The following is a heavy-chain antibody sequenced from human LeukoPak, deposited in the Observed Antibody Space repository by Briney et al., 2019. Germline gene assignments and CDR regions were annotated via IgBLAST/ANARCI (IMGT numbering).Heavy chain of an antibody. V-gene: IGHV1-69*06. J-gene: IGHJ6*03. CDR3: AGIPVFGVVLHQEPV. Sequence: SVKVSCKTSGGTFSSYAISWVRQAPGQGLEWMGGVIPLFGTANYAQKFQGRLTITADKSTNTVYMELSSLRFDDTAVYFCAGIPVFGVVLHQEPVWGKGTTVTVSS. D-gene: IGHD3-3*01. CDR1: GGTFSSYA. CDR2: VIPLFGTA.